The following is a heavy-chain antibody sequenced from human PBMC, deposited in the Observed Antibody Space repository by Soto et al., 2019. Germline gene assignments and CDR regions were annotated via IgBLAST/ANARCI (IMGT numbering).Heavy chain of an antibody. CDR1: GFTFSDYY. CDR2: ISSSGSTI. Sequence: GGSLRLSCAASGFTFSDYYMSWIRQAPGKGLEWVSHISSSGSTIYYADSVKGRFTISRDNAKNSLYLQMNSLRAEDTAVYYCARERFAVAGGQNSFPFDYWGQGTLVTVSS. J-gene: IGHJ4*02. V-gene: IGHV3-11*01. CDR3: ARERFAVAGGQNSFPFDY. D-gene: IGHD6-19*01.